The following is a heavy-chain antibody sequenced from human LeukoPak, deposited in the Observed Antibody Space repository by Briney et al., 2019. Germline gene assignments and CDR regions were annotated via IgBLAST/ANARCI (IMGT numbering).Heavy chain of an antibody. D-gene: IGHD3-3*01. CDR2: IYYGGST. CDR3: ARHTIFGVVRLFYYYYYMDV. V-gene: IGHV4-39*01. Sequence: SETLSLTCTVSGGSISSSSYYWGWIRQLPGKGLEWIGSIYYGGSTYYNPSLKCRVTISVDTSKNQFSLKLSSVTAADTAVYYCARHTIFGVVRLFYYYYYMDVWGKGTTVTVSS. J-gene: IGHJ6*03. CDR1: GGSISSSSYY.